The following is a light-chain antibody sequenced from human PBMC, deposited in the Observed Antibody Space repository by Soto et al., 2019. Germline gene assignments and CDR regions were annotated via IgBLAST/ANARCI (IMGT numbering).Light chain of an antibody. CDR3: QQYYSIPFT. CDR1: QSVLYNSNNKNH. Sequence: DFVMTQAPDSLAVSLGERATINCKSSQSVLYNSNNKNHLGWFQQKPGHPPKLLIYGASFRPSGVPDRFSGSGSRTDLTLTISSLQAEDVAVYYCQQYYSIPFTFGQGTKLEI. CDR2: GAS. J-gene: IGKJ2*01. V-gene: IGKV4-1*01.